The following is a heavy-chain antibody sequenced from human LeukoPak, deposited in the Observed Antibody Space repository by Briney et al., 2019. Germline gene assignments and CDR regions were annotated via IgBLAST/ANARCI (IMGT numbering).Heavy chain of an antibody. CDR1: GFTFSDYY. Sequence: KPGGSLLLSGAASGFTFSDYYMSWTRPAPGKGLEGVSYISGSSSYTNYAESAEGRFTISRDNAKHSLYLQMNSLRAEDTAIYYCARVGYCSGGRCPWGAFDLWGQGTMVTVSS. CDR2: ISGSSSYT. V-gene: IGHV3-11*05. D-gene: IGHD2-15*01. J-gene: IGHJ3*01. CDR3: ARVGYCSGGRCPWGAFDL.